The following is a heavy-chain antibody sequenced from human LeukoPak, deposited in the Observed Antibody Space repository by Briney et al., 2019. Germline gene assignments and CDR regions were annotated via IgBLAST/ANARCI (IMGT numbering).Heavy chain of an antibody. V-gene: IGHV4-59*12. CDR3: AILYSSGPDY. CDR1: GGSIRSYY. D-gene: IGHD6-19*01. J-gene: IGHJ4*02. Sequence: PSETLSLTCTVSGGSIRSYYWSWIRQPPGKGLEWIGYIYYSGSTNYNPSLKSRVTISVDTSKNQFSLKLSSVTAADTAVYYCAILYSSGPDYWGQGTLVTVSS. CDR2: IYYSGST.